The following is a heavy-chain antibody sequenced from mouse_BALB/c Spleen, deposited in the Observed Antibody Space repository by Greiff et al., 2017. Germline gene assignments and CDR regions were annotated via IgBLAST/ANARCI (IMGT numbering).Heavy chain of an antibody. CDR1: GYTFTDYA. J-gene: IGHJ4*01. D-gene: IGHD1-2*01. V-gene: IGHV1S137*01. CDR2: ISTYYGDA. CDR3: ARNYGYGFYAMDY. Sequence: QVQLQQSGAELVRPGVSVKISCKGSGYTFTDYAMHWVKQSHAKSLEWIGVISTYYGDASYNQKFKGKATMTVDKSSSTAYMELARLTSEDSAIYYCARNYGYGFYAMDYWGQGTSVTVSS.